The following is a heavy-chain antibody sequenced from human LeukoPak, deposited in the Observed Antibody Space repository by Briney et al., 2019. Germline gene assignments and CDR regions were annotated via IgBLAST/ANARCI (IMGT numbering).Heavy chain of an antibody. J-gene: IGHJ6*02. CDR3: SKGGGYVRMDV. Sequence: PGGSLRLSCVASGFTFSSYWMSWVRQAPGKGLEWVANIKTDGSEKYYVDSVKGRFTISRENAKNSLFLQMNSLRADDTAVYYCSKGGGYVRMDVWGQGTTVTVSS. V-gene: IGHV3-7*03. D-gene: IGHD5-12*01. CDR1: GFTFSSYW. CDR2: IKTDGSEK.